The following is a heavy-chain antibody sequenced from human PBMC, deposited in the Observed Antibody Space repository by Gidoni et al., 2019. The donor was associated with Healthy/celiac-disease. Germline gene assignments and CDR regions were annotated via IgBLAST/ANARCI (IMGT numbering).Heavy chain of an antibody. V-gene: IGHV3-23*04. CDR2: ISGRGGST. D-gene: IGHD3-10*01. Sequence: EVQLVESGGGLVQPGGSLRLSCAASGFTFSSYAMSWVRQAPGKGLEWVSAISGRGGSTYYADSVKGRFTISRDNSKNTLYLQMNSLRAEDTAVYYCAKTYWSYCPGVSPRQSCVFDYWGQGTLVTVSS. CDR1: GFTFSSYA. CDR3: AKTYWSYCPGVSPRQSCVFDY. J-gene: IGHJ4*02.